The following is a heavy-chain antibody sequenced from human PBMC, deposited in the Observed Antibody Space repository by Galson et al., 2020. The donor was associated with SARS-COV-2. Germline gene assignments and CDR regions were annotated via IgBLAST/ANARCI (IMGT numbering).Heavy chain of an antibody. CDR1: GFTFSSYA. CDR2: ISYDGSNK. Sequence: GESRKISCAASGFTFSSYAMHWVRQAPGKGLEWVAVISYDGSNKYYADSVKGRFTISRDNSKNTLYLQMNSLRAEDTAVYYCARAASGSYYYGMDVWGQGTTVTVSS. V-gene: IGHV3-30*04. J-gene: IGHJ6*02. CDR3: ARAASGSYYYGMDV. D-gene: IGHD1-26*01.